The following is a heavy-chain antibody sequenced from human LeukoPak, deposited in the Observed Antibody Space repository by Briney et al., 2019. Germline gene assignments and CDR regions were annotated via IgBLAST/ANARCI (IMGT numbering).Heavy chain of an antibody. CDR3: AKVVGGSGWWVDY. CDR2: ISGSGGST. D-gene: IGHD6-19*01. V-gene: IGHV3-23*01. Sequence: TRGSLRLSCAASGFTFSSYAMSWVRQAPGKGLEWVSAISGSGGSTYYADSVKGRFTIPRDNSKNTLYLQMNSLRAEDTAVYYCAKVVGGSGWWVDYGRQGTLVSVSS. CDR1: GFTFSSYA. J-gene: IGHJ4*02.